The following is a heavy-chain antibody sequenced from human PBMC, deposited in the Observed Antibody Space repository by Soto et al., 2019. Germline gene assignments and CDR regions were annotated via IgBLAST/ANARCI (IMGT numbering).Heavy chain of an antibody. CDR2: IIPIFGTA. CDR3: ARGDGGPNYYYYGMDV. V-gene: IGHV1-69*13. Sequence: GASVKVSCKASGGTFSSYAISWVRQAPGQGLEWMGGIIPIFGTANYAQKFQGRVTITADESTSTAYMELSSLRSEDTAVYYCARGDGGPNYYYYGMDVWGQGTTVTVSS. J-gene: IGHJ6*02. D-gene: IGHD6-25*01. CDR1: GGTFSSYA.